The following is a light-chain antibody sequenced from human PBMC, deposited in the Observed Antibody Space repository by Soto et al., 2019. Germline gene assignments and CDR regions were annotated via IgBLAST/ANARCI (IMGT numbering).Light chain of an antibody. Sequence: EIVMTQSPATLSVSPGGRATLSSRASQSIGDTLAWYQQKPGQATRLLIHGASSRVNGLPARFSGSGSGTDFTLTISSLQSDDFAAYYCHQRQYWPPITFGQGTRLEIK. CDR3: HQRQYWPPIT. CDR2: GAS. CDR1: QSIGDT. V-gene: IGKV3-15*01. J-gene: IGKJ5*01.